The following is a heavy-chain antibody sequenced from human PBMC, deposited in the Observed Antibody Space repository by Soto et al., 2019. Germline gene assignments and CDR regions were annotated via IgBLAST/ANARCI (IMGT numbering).Heavy chain of an antibody. CDR2: ISAYNGNT. CDR3: ARDVWLLWFGELPYYYYGMDV. Sequence: QVQLVQSGAEVKKPGASVKVSCKASGYTFTSYGISWVRQAPGQGLEWMGWISAYNGNTNYAQKLQGRVTMTTGTSTSTAYMELRSLRSDDTAVYYCARDVWLLWFGELPYYYYGMDVWGQGTTVTVSS. V-gene: IGHV1-18*01. CDR1: GYTFTSYG. J-gene: IGHJ6*02. D-gene: IGHD3-10*01.